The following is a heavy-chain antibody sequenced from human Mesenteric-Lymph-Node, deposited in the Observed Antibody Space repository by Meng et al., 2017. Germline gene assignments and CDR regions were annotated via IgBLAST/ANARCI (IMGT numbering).Heavy chain of an antibody. J-gene: IGHJ5*02. Sequence: LVQSWAEVKKPGASVMISCKAPGYTFTAYYMHWMRQAPGQGLEWMGWINPNSGGTDYAQQFQGRVTMTRGTSISTAYLQLSNLRSDDTAVYYCARDHGFLNWFDPWGQGTLVTVSS. CDR3: ARDHGFLNWFDP. V-gene: IGHV1-2*02. CDR2: INPNSGGT. CDR1: GYTFTAYY. D-gene: IGHD2/OR15-2a*01.